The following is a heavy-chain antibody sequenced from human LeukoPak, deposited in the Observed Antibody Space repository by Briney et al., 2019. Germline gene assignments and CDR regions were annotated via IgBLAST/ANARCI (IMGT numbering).Heavy chain of an antibody. V-gene: IGHV4-30-2*01. CDR1: GGSISSGGYY. J-gene: IGHJ3*02. CDR3: AREEDDYPNDSFDI. D-gene: IGHD3-16*01. CDR2: VYHGGTT. Sequence: SETLSLTCSVSGGSISSGGYYWSWIRQPPGKGLEWIGFVYHGGTTNYSPSLKSRVTMSLDRSKNQFSLKLSSVTAADTALYYCAREEDDYPNDSFDIWGQGTMVTVSS.